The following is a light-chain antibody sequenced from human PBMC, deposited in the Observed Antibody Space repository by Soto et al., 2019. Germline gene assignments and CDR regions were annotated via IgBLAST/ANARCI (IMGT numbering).Light chain of an antibody. CDR1: QSISSW. V-gene: IGKV1-5*03. Sequence: DIQMTQSPSTLSASVGDRVTIACRASQSISSWLAWYQQKPGKAPKLLISKASNLEGGVPSRFSGSGSGTEFILTISSLQPDDFATYFCQQYYSYWTFGQGNKVEIK. J-gene: IGKJ1*01. CDR3: QQYYSYWT. CDR2: KAS.